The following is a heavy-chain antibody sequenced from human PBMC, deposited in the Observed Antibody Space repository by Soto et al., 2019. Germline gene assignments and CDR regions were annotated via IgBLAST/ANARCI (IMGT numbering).Heavy chain of an antibody. Sequence: SETLSLTCAVYGGSFSGYYWSWIRQPPGKGLEWIGEINHSGSTNYNPSLKSRVTISVDTSKNQFSLKLSSVTAADTAVYYCARGLYGDLDYWGQGTLVTVSS. J-gene: IGHJ4*02. CDR3: ARGLYGDLDY. V-gene: IGHV4-34*01. CDR2: INHSGST. D-gene: IGHD4-17*01. CDR1: GGSFSGYY.